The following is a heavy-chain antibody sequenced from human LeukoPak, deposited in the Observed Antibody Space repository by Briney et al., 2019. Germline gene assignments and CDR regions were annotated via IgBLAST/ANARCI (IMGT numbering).Heavy chain of an antibody. CDR1: GGSISSSSYY. D-gene: IGHD5-18*01. V-gene: IGHV4-39*07. J-gene: IGHJ6*03. CDR3: ARVSRGYSYGYLPGYYYYYMDV. Sequence: SETLSLTCTVSGGSISSSSYYWGWIRQPPGKGLEWIGSIYYSGSTYYNPSLKSRVTISVDTSKNQFSLRLSSVTAADTAVYYCARVSRGYSYGYLPGYYYYYMDVWGKGTTVTVSS. CDR2: IYYSGST.